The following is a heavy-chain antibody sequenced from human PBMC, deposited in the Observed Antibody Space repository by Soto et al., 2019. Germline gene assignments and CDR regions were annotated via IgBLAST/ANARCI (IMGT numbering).Heavy chain of an antibody. J-gene: IGHJ6*02. Sequence: SGPTLVNPTQTLTLTCTFSGFSLNSNGMCVNWIRQPPGKALEWLALIGWDDDKYYSTSLKTRLTISRDTPKNQVVLTMTNMDPVDTATYYCARTSALPLGYPHGMDVWGQGTTVTVSS. D-gene: IGHD7-27*01. V-gene: IGHV2-70*13. CDR3: ARTSALPLGYPHGMDV. CDR2: IGWDDDK. CDR1: GFSLNSNGMC.